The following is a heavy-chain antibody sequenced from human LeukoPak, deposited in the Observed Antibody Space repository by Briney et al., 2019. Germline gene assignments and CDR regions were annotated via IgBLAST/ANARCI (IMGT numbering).Heavy chain of an antibody. CDR1: GFTFSTFA. J-gene: IGHJ4*02. V-gene: IGHV3-23*01. Sequence: GSLRLSCVASGFTFSTFAMIWVRQPPGKGLEWVSSIFPSGGEIHYADSVRGRFTISRDNSKSILSLQMNSLRAEDTATYYCATYRQVLLPFESWGQGTLVTVSS. CDR3: ATYRQVLLPFES. CDR2: IFPSGGEI. D-gene: IGHD5-18*01.